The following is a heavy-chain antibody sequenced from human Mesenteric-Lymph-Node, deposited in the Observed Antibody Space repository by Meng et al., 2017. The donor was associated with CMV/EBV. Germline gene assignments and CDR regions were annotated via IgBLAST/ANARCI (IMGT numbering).Heavy chain of an antibody. CDR3: AKDMVAARIKGLDY. D-gene: IGHD6-6*01. Sequence: GESLKISCAASGFTFSSYGMHWVRQAPGKGLEWVAVIWYDGSNKYYADSVKGRFTISRDNSKNTLYLQMNSLRAEDTAVYYCAKDMVAARIKGLDYWGQGTLVTVSS. V-gene: IGHV3-33*06. CDR1: GFTFSSYG. J-gene: IGHJ4*02. CDR2: IWYDGSNK.